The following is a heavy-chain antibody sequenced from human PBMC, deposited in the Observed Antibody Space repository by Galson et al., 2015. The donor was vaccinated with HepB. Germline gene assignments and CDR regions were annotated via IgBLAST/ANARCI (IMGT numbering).Heavy chain of an antibody. D-gene: IGHD3-9*01. Sequence: SLRLSCAASGFTFSSYAMSWVRQAPGKGLEWVSAISGSGGSTYYADSVKGRFTISRDNSKNTLYLQMNSLRAEDTAVYYCATDDILTGWSGDYWGQGTLVTVSS. J-gene: IGHJ4*02. CDR2: ISGSGGST. CDR3: ATDDILTGWSGDY. CDR1: GFTFSSYA. V-gene: IGHV3-23*01.